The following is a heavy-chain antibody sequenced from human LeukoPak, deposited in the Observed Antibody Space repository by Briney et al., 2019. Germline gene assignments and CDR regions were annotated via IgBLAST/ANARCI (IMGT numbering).Heavy chain of an antibody. CDR1: GFTLSTYG. CDR2: IWNDGSNK. J-gene: IGHJ4*02. CDR3: ARVRGSYSVDY. D-gene: IGHD1-26*01. V-gene: IGHV3-33*01. Sequence: GGSLRLSCAASGFTLSTYGMYWVRQAPGKGLEWVAVIWNDGSNKHYADSVKGRFTISRDNAKNSLYLQMNSLRAEDTAVYYCARVRGSYSVDYWGQGTLVTVSS.